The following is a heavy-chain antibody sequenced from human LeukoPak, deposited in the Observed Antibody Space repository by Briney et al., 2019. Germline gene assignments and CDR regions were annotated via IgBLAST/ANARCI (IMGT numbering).Heavy chain of an antibody. Sequence: GRSLRLSCAASGFTFSSYGMHWVRQAPGKGLEWVAVISYDGSNKYYADSVKGRFTISRDNSKNTLYLQMNSLRAEDTAVYYCAKDGPQWLVGYWGQGTLVTVSS. D-gene: IGHD6-19*01. CDR2: ISYDGSNK. J-gene: IGHJ4*02. V-gene: IGHV3-30*18. CDR3: AKDGPQWLVGY. CDR1: GFTFSSYG.